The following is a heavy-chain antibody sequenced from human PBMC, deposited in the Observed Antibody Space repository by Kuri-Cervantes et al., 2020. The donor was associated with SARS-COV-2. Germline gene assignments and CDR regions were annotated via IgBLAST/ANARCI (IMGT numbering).Heavy chain of an antibody. V-gene: IGHV1-8*01. D-gene: IGHD2-21*01. J-gene: IGHJ4*02. CDR2: GKTNSGNT. Sequence: ASVKVSCETPETTFPNYDINWVRQATGQGLEWMGMGKTNSGNTLYAQIFQGGVTMTRDTSTTTAYMELSSLTSEDTAIYYCYCAPKEGFDSWGQGTLVTVSS. CDR3: YCAPKEGFDS. CDR1: ETTFPNYD.